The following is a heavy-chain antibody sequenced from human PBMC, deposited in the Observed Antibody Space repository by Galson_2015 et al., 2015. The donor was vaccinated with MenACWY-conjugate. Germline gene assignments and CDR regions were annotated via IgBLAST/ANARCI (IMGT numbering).Heavy chain of an antibody. Sequence: CAISGDRVSSNTAAWTWIRQSPSRGLEWLGKTYYRSKWNNDYAFSSKSRITVNPDTSKNQFSLQLNSVTPEDTAVYYCARWGPSHTAYRPSTDQINDAFDVWGQWTMVTVSS. CDR3: ARWGPSHTAYRPSTDQINDAFDV. V-gene: IGHV6-1*01. J-gene: IGHJ3*01. CDR2: TYYRSKWNN. CDR1: GDRVSSNTAA. D-gene: IGHD2-21*01.